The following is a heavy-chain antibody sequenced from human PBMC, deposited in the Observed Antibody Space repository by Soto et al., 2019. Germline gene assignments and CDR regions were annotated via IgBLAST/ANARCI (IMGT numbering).Heavy chain of an antibody. CDR3: TSRAAAGDY. Sequence: EVQLVESGGGLVQTGGSLKLSCAASGFTFSGSAMHWVRQASGKGLEWVGRIRSKANSYATAYAASVKGRITISRDDSKNTAYLQMNSLKTEDTAVYYCTSRAAAGDYCGQGPLVTVSS. D-gene: IGHD6-13*01. CDR1: GFTFSGSA. V-gene: IGHV3-73*01. J-gene: IGHJ4*02. CDR2: IRSKANSYAT.